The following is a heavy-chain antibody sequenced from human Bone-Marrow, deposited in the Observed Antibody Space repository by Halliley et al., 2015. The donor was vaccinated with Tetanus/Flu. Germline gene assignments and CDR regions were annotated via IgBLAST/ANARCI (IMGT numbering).Heavy chain of an antibody. Sequence: IYYTGRPYYNPSLESRVYISPDPSNNQLSLRLTSVTAADTAVYYCVRDVAIFGVVRGRDHFDSWGQGTLVTVSS. D-gene: IGHD3-3*01. J-gene: IGHJ4*02. CDR2: IYYTGRP. V-gene: IGHV4-31*02. CDR3: VRDVAIFGVVRGRDHFDS.